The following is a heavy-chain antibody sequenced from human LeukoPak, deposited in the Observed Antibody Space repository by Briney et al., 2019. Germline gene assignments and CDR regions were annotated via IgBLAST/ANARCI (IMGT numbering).Heavy chain of an antibody. Sequence: SETLSLTCTVSGGSISSYYWSWIRQPPGKGLEWIGYIYYSGSTNYNPSLKSRVTMSVDTSKNQFSLKLSSVTAADTAVYYCARGVVDYDFWSGFDGNNWFDPWGQGTLVTVSS. CDR1: GGSISSYY. D-gene: IGHD3-3*01. V-gene: IGHV4-59*12. CDR2: IYYSGST. CDR3: ARGVVDYDFWSGFDGNNWFDP. J-gene: IGHJ5*02.